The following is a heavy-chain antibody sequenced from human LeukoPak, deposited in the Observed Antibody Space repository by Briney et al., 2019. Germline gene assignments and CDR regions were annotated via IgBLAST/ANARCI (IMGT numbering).Heavy chain of an antibody. D-gene: IGHD6-19*01. CDR1: GGSISSSSYY. CDR3: ARPIAVAGTQGYYYYGMDV. V-gene: IGHV4-39*01. CDR2: IYYSGST. Sequence: SETLSLTCTVSGGSISSSSYYWGWIRQPPGKGLEWIGSIYYSGSTYYNPSLKSRVTISVDTSKNQFSLKLSSVTAADTAVYYCARPIAVAGTQGYYYYGMDVWGQGTTVTVSS. J-gene: IGHJ6*02.